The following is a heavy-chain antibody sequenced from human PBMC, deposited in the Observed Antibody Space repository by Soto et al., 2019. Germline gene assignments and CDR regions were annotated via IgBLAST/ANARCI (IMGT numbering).Heavy chain of an antibody. CDR2: ISGSGATT. J-gene: IGHJ4*02. Sequence: PGGSLRRSWGASGITFIADAMSGVRQAPGKGLEWVSAISGSGATTYYADSVKGRFTISRDKSKNTLYLQMNSLRAEDTALYYCAKSFSSNWYDYFDYWGQGSRVTVSS. CDR3: AKSFSSNWYDYFDY. V-gene: IGHV3-23*01. D-gene: IGHD6-13*01. CDR1: GITFIADA.